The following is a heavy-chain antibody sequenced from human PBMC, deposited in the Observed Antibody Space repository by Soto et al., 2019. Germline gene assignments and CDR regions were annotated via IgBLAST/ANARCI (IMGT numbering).Heavy chain of an antibody. CDR1: GFTFSDYG. Sequence: GSLRLSCGASGFTFSDYGMSWVRQAPGKGPEWVANIKFDGSEKQYVDSVRGRFTISRDNSRNSLFLQMNSLRAGDTAVYYCVKDGGYCSSSTCYSPRNHYFDSWGQGTLVTVSS. CDR2: IKFDGSEK. J-gene: IGHJ4*02. V-gene: IGHV3-7*03. CDR3: VKDGGYCSSSTCYSPRNHYFDS. D-gene: IGHD2-2*01.